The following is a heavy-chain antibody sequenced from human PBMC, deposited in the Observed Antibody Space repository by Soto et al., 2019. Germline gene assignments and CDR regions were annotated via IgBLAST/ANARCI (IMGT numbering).Heavy chain of an antibody. V-gene: IGHV1-2*04. CDR2: INPNSGGT. Sequence: ASVKVSCKASGYTFTGYYMHWVRQAPGQGLEWMGWINPNSGGTNYAQKFQGWVTMTRDTSISTAYMELNRLRSDDTAVYYCARDYGGYDYPSSAFDIWGQGTMVTVSS. CDR3: ARDYGGYDYPSSAFDI. J-gene: IGHJ3*02. CDR1: GYTFTGYY. D-gene: IGHD5-12*01.